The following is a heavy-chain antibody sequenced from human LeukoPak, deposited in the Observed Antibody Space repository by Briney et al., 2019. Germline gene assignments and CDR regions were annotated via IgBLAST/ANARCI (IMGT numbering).Heavy chain of an antibody. J-gene: IGHJ4*02. CDR3: APNSWSGYHLFDY. D-gene: IGHD3-3*01. CDR2: IKQDGSEK. CDR1: GFTFSSYA. Sequence: SGGSLRLSCAASGFTFSSYAMSWVRQAPGKGLEWVANIKQDGSEKYYVDSVKGRFTISRDNAKNSLYLQMNSLRAEDTAVYYCAPNSWSGYHLFDYWGQGTLVTVSS. V-gene: IGHV3-7*01.